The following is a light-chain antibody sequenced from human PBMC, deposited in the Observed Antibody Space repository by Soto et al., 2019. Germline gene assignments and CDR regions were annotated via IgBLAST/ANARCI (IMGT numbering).Light chain of an antibody. J-gene: IGLJ3*02. CDR1: SSNIGAGYD. CDR2: GNS. Sequence: QSVLTQPPSVSGAPGQRVTISCTGSSSNIGAGYDVHWYQQLPGTAPKLVIYGNSNRPSGVPDRFSGSKSGTSASLAITGLQDEDEADYSCQSYDSSLSGWVFGGGTKLTVL. V-gene: IGLV1-40*01. CDR3: QSYDSSLSGWV.